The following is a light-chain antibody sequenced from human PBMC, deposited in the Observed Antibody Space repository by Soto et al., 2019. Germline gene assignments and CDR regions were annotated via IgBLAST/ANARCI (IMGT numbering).Light chain of an antibody. CDR3: QQYGNSPLT. J-gene: IGKJ4*01. CDR1: QSVRNNN. V-gene: IGKV3-20*01. CDR2: GVS. Sequence: TQSPGTLSLSPGERATLSCRASQSVRNNNLNWYQQKAGQAPRLLIYGVSTRATGVPDRFSGSGSGTDFTLTISRLEPEDFALYYCQQYGNSPLTFGGGTKVDI.